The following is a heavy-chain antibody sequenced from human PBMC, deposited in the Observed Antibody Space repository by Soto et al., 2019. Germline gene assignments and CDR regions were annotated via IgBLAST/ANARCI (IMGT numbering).Heavy chain of an antibody. Sequence: SETLSLTCAVYGGSFSGYYWSWIRQPPGKGLEWIGEINHSGSTNYNPSLKSRVTISVDTSKNQFSLKLSSVTAADTAVYYCAKDWFRDYYDSSGYAPFDYWGQGTLVTVSS. V-gene: IGHV4-34*01. CDR1: GGSFSGYY. J-gene: IGHJ4*02. CDR2: INHSGST. CDR3: AKDWFRDYYDSSGYAPFDY. D-gene: IGHD3-22*01.